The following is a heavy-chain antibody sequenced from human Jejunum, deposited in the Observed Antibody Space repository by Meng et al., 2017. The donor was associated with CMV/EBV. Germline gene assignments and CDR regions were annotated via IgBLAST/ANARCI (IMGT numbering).Heavy chain of an antibody. CDR2: INSDGSDT. V-gene: IGHV3-74*01. Sequence: EVQLVESXGGLVEPRGSLRRACEASGFTFSNHWMHWVRQVPGKGLVWVSHINSDGSDTSYADSVKGRFTISRDDAKNTVYLQMNSLRAEDTAMYYCIRATRAKWPFFDYGGQGTLGIVSS. CDR1: GFTFSNHW. J-gene: IGHJ4*02. CDR3: IRATRAKWPFFDY. D-gene: IGHD5-12*01.